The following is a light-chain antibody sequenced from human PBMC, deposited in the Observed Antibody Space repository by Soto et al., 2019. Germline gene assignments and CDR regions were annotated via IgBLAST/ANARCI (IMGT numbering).Light chain of an antibody. CDR1: QSVSSY. CDR3: QERSNWPPA. CDR2: DAS. V-gene: IGKV3-11*01. J-gene: IGKJ2*01. Sequence: EIVLTQSPATLSLSPGERATLSCRASQSVSSYLAWYQQKPGQAPRLLIYDASNRATGIPARFSGSGSGTDFTLTMSSLEPEYFAVYYCQERSNWPPAFGQGTKLEIK.